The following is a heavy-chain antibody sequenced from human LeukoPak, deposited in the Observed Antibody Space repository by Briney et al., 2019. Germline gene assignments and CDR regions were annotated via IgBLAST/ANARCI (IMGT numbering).Heavy chain of an antibody. D-gene: IGHD2-8*02. CDR2: IKGDETHK. V-gene: IGHV3-7*01. CDR1: GFTFKTYC. CDR3: VGEVGRSTVY. J-gene: IGHJ4*02. Sequence: PGGSLTLSCAASGFTFKTYCMPWLRQAPGKGLEWVANIKGDETHKHHPDAVKGRFTISRDNAPSSVYLQMSNLRSEDTAVYYCVGEVGRSTVYWGEGTLVTVSS.